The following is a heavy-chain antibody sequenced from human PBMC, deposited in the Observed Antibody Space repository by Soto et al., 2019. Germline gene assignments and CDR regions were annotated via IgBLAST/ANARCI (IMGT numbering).Heavy chain of an antibody. CDR2: IIPIFGTA. D-gene: IGHD3-22*01. J-gene: IGHJ4*02. Sequence: SVKVSCKASGGTFSSYAISWVRQTPGQGLEWMGGIIPIFGTANYAQKFQGRVTITADESTSTAYMELSSLRSEDTAVYYCARIPGPYDSSGYSTFDYWGQGTLVTVSS. CDR3: ARIPGPYDSSGYSTFDY. V-gene: IGHV1-69*13. CDR1: GGTFSSYA.